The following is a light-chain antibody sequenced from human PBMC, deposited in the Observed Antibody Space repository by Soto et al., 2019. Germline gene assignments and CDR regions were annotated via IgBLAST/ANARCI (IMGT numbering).Light chain of an antibody. Sequence: EIVLTQSPGTLSLSPGERATLSCRASQSVSSNYLAWYQQKPGQAPRLLIYGTSTRATGIPDRFSGSGSGTDFTLTISRLEPEDFAVYYCQHYAMSPPFTFGAGTKVDIK. CDR3: QHYAMSPPFT. V-gene: IGKV3-20*01. J-gene: IGKJ3*01. CDR2: GTS. CDR1: QSVSSNY.